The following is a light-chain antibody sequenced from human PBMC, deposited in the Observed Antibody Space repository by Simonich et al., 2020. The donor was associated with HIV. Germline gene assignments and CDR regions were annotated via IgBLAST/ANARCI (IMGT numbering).Light chain of an antibody. CDR1: QSVLYSSNNKNY. CDR2: WAS. J-gene: IGKJ4*01. V-gene: IGKV4-1*01. CDR3: QQYYSTPLT. Sequence: DIVMTQSPDSLAVSLGERATIHCKSSQSVLYSSNNKNYLTWYQQKPGQPPKLLIYWASTRESGVPARFSGSGSGTDFTLTITSLQAEDVAVYFCQQYYSTPLTFGGGTKVEIK.